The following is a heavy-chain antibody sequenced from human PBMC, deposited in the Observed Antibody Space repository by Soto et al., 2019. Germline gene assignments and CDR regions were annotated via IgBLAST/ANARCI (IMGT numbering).Heavy chain of an antibody. V-gene: IGHV4-59*01. Sequence: LSLTCTVSGGSMSSYYWTWLRQSPGRGLEWLGYISYSGSTYYNPSLKSRVTISADTSKNQFSLRMKTMIAADTAVYYCARADPDASVGYWGQGTLVAVSS. CDR3: ARADPDASVGY. D-gene: IGHD2-15*01. J-gene: IGHJ4*02. CDR1: GGSMSSYY. CDR2: ISYSGST.